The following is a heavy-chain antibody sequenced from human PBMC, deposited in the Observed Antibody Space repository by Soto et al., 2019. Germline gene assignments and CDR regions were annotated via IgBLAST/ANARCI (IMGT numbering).Heavy chain of an antibody. V-gene: IGHV1-2*02. J-gene: IGHJ6*02. Sequence: QVQLVQSGAEVKKPGASVKVSCKASGYTFTGYYMHWVRQAPGQGLEWMGWINPNSGGTNYAQKFQGRVTMTRDTSTSTAYMELSRRRSDDTAVYYCARVVAAGYYYYGMDVWGQGTTVTVSS. CDR3: ARVVAAGYYYYGMDV. CDR1: GYTFTGYY. D-gene: IGHD2-15*01. CDR2: INPNSGGT.